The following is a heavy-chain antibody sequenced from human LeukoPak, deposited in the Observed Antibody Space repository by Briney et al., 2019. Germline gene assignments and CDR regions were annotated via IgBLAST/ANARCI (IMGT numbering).Heavy chain of an antibody. V-gene: IGHV4-39*07. Sequence: MSSETLSLTCTVSGGSISSSSYYWGWIRQPPGKGLEWIGSIYYSGSTYYNPSLKSRVTISVDTSKNQFSLKLSSVTAADTAVYYCAREAIVVVVAAADDAFDIWGQGTMVTVSS. J-gene: IGHJ3*02. CDR2: IYYSGST. CDR3: AREAIVVVVAAADDAFDI. D-gene: IGHD2-15*01. CDR1: GGSISSSSYY.